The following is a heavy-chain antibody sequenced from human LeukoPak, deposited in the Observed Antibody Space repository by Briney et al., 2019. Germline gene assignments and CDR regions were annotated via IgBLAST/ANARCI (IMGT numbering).Heavy chain of an antibody. D-gene: IGHD2-21*01. CDR1: GGSISSSSYY. V-gene: IGHV4-61*02. CDR2: IYTSGST. J-gene: IGHJ3*02. Sequence: SQTLSLTCTVSGGSISSSSYYWGWIRQPPGKGLEWIGRIYTSGSTNYNPSLHRRVTISVDTSKHQFSLKLSSGNAACPAVYYRARRCGGDCPHALDIWGQATMVAVSS. CDR3: ARRCGGDCPHALDI.